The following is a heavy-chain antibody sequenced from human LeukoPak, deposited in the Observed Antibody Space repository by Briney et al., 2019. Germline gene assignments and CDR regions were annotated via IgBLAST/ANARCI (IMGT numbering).Heavy chain of an antibody. CDR2: IKEDGSEK. V-gene: IGHV3-7*01. Sequence: GGSLRLSCAGSGFIFSNHWINWVRQAPGKGPEWVANIKEDGSEKYYVDSVKGRFTISRDNTKNSLYLQMNSLRAEDTAVYYCARLFRSYVDYWGRGTLVTVSS. J-gene: IGHJ4*02. CDR1: GFIFSNHW. CDR3: ARLFRSYVDY. D-gene: IGHD3-10*02.